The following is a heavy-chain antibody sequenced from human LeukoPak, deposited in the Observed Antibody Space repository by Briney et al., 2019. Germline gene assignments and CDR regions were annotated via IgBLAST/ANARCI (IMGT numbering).Heavy chain of an antibody. V-gene: IGHV1-2*02. D-gene: IGHD1-7*01. CDR1: GFSFSVYH. CDR2: INADTGGT. CDR3: ARDPTNGTPDPYDI. J-gene: IGHJ3*02. Sequence: ASVKVSCKASGFSFSVYHVHWVRQAPGQGPEWMGAINADTGGTDYAQKFQGRVTLTRETSISTAYMELRRLRSDDTAVYYCARDPTNGTPDPYDIWGQGTMVTVSS.